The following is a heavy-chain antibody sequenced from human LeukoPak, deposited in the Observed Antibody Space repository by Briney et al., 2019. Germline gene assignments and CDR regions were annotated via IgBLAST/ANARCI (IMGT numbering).Heavy chain of an antibody. J-gene: IGHJ4*02. Sequence: SETLSLTCTVSGGSISSYSWSWIRQPPGKGLEWIGYIYHSGSTYYNPSLKSRVTISVDRSKNQFSLKLSSVTAADTAVYYCAREGCSSTSCYFDYWGQGTLVTVSS. D-gene: IGHD2-2*01. CDR3: AREGCSSTSCYFDY. CDR2: IYHSGST. CDR1: GGSISSYS. V-gene: IGHV4-30-2*01.